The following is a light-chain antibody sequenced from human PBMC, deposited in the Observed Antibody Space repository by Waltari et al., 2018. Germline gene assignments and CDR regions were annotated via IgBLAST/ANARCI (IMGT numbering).Light chain of an antibody. CDR2: GVS. CDR1: QNVSDK. V-gene: IGKV3D-15*01. CDR3: QQYMNWPPGYT. J-gene: IGKJ2*01. Sequence: EILMTQSPVALSVSTGERATLSCRASQNVSDKLAWYQQRPGQAPALLVYGVSIRAPGVPDRFSGGGSATQFTLTINSVQSSDSAVYYCQQYMNWPPGYTFGQGTKVEIK.